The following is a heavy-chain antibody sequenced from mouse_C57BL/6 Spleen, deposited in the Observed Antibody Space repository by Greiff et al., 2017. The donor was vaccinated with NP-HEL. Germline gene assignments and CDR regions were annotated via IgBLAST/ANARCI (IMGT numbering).Heavy chain of an antibody. CDR3: ARRSPGSDY. CDR1: GYTFTSYW. D-gene: IGHD1-2*01. CDR2: IDPSDSYT. J-gene: IGHJ2*01. V-gene: IGHV1-69*01. Sequence: VQLQQPGAELVMPGASVKLSCKASGYTFTSYWMHWVKQRPGQGLEWIGEIDPSDSYTNYNQKFKGKSTLTVDKSSSTAYMQLSSLTSEDSAVYYCARRSPGSDYWGQGTTLTVSS.